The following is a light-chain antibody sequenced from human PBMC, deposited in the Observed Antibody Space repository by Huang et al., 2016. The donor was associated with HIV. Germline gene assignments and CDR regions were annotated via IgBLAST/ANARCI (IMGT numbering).Light chain of an antibody. CDR1: QSISSY. Sequence: DIQMTQSPSSLSASVGDRVTITCRASQSISSYLNWYQQRPGKATSLLIYAASSLQSGVPSRFSGSGSGTDFTLTISSLQPEDFATYYCQQIYSTSITFGQGTRLEIK. CDR3: QQIYSTSIT. CDR2: AAS. V-gene: IGKV1-39*01. J-gene: IGKJ5*01.